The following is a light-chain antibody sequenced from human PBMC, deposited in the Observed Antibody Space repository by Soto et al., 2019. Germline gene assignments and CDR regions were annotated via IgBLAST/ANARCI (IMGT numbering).Light chain of an antibody. CDR1: QSLAYIDGNTY. CDR3: MQGTQRPQYT. CDR2: KVS. V-gene: IGKV2-30*01. Sequence: DVVMTQSPLSLPVTLGQPASISCRSSQSLAYIDGNTYLNWFQQRPGQSPRRLIYKVSKRDSGVPDRYIDGVSGTHLPQKISRVEAEDLGVYDCMQGTQRPQYTLGPGIKLEIK. J-gene: IGKJ2*01.